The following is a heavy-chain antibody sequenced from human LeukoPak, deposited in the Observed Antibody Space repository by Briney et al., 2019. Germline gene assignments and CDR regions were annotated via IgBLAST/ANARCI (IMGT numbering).Heavy chain of an antibody. CDR1: GFTFSSYA. CDR3: ARGGPYDFWSGLAWDYYYGMDV. CDR2: ISYDGSNK. D-gene: IGHD3-3*01. Sequence: PGGSLRLPCAASGFTFSSYAMHWVRQAPGKGLEWVAVISYDGSNKYYADSVKGRFTISRDNSKNTLYLQMNSLRAEDTAVYYCARGGPYDFWSGLAWDYYYGMDVWGQGTTVTVSS. V-gene: IGHV3-30*04. J-gene: IGHJ6*02.